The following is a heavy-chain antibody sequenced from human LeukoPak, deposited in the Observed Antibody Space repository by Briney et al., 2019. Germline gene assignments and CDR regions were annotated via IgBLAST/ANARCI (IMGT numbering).Heavy chain of an antibody. V-gene: IGHV3-21*01. Sequence: PGGSLRLSCAASGFTFSGYSMNWVRQAPGKGLEWVSSISSSSSYIYYADSVKGRFTISRDNAKNSLYLQMNSLRAEDTAVYYCARDHMVAATTSFDYWGQGTLVTVSS. CDR3: ARDHMVAATTSFDY. CDR1: GFTFSGYS. D-gene: IGHD2-15*01. CDR2: ISSSSSYI. J-gene: IGHJ4*02.